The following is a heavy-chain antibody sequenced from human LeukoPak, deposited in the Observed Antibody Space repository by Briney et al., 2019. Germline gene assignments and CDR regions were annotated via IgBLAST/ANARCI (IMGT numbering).Heavy chain of an antibody. CDR2: TRNKANSYIT. V-gene: IGHV3-72*01. Sequence: PSETLSLTCFVSGGSISTNSYYWGWVRQAPGKGLEWVGRTRNKANSYITDYAASVKGRFTISRDDSKKSLYLQMNSPKTEDTAVYYCAREGDSSGPDFEYWGQGALVTVSS. J-gene: IGHJ4*02. CDR1: GGSISTNSYY. D-gene: IGHD3-22*01. CDR3: AREGDSSGPDFEY.